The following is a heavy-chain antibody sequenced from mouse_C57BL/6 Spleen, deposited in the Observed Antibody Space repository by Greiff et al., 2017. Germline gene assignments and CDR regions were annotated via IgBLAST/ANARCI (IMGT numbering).Heavy chain of an antibody. CDR3: ARHRGPDYFDY. V-gene: IGHV5-6*01. Sequence: EVQLQESGGDLVKPGGSLKLSCAASGFTFSSYGMSWVRQTPDKRLEWVATISSGGSYTYYPDSVKGRITISRDNAKNTLYLQMSSLKSEDTAMYYCARHRGPDYFDYWGQGTPLTVSS. CDR2: ISSGGSYT. D-gene: IGHD3-1*01. CDR1: GFTFSSYG. J-gene: IGHJ2*01.